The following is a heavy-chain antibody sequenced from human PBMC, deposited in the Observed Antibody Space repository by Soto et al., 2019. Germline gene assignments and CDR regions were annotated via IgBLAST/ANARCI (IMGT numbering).Heavy chain of an antibody. CDR1: GYTFTNYD. Sequence: ASVKVSCKASGYTFTNYDINWVRQAPGQGLEWMGWISTYTGNTNYAQKLQGRVTMTTDTSTSTAYMELRSLTSDDTAVYFCARDSAYDSSGYPSMWGQGTLVTVS. CDR2: ISTYTGNT. D-gene: IGHD3-22*01. J-gene: IGHJ4*02. V-gene: IGHV1-18*01. CDR3: ARDSAYDSSGYPSM.